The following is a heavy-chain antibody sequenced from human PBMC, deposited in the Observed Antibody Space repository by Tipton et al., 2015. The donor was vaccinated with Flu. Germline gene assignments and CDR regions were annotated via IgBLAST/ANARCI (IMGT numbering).Heavy chain of an antibody. J-gene: IGHJ4*02. CDR3: ARGPEQWLVNLHYFDY. V-gene: IGHV4-38-2*02. Sequence: TLSLTCTVSGYSISSGYYWGWIRQSPGKGLEWIGSIYHSGGTYYNPSLKSRVTISVDTSKNQFALKLSSVTAADTAVYYCARGPEQWLVNLHYFDYWGQGTLVTVSS. D-gene: IGHD6-19*01. CDR2: IYHSGGT. CDR1: GYSISSGYY.